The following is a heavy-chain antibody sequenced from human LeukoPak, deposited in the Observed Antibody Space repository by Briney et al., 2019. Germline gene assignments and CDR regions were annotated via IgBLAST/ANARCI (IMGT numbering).Heavy chain of an antibody. CDR2: MYHTGHT. CDR3: ARHPFATPFDY. Sequence: SETLSLTCNVSGGSISNYYWSWIRQPPGKGLEWIGYMYHTGHTMYNSSLKSRVTMSLDTSNNHFSLRLSSVTAADTAVYYCARHPFATPFDYWGPGTVVTVSS. J-gene: IGHJ4*02. V-gene: IGHV4-59*08. D-gene: IGHD2-15*01. CDR1: GGSISNYY.